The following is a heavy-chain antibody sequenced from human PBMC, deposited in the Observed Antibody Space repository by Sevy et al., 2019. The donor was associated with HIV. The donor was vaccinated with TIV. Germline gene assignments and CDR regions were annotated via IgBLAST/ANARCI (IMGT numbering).Heavy chain of an antibody. CDR1: GFNIKTYN. CDR3: ARDLVIPSTTDYFYYAMDV. J-gene: IGHJ6*02. V-gene: IGHV3-21*01. CDR2: ISSSSTYI. D-gene: IGHD2-2*01. Sequence: GGSLRLSCAASGFNIKTYNMNWVRQAPGKGLEWVSSISSSSTYIYYADSVKGRFTISRDNAKISLYLQMSSLRAEDTAVYYCARDLVIPSTTDYFYYAMDVWGQGTTVTVSS.